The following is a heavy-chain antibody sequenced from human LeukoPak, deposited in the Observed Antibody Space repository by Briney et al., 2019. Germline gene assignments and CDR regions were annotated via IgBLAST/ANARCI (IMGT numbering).Heavy chain of an antibody. CDR3: ARDSGYYYGSGSHYYYGLDV. CDR1: GGSISSYY. V-gene: IGHV4-59*01. J-gene: IGHJ6*02. D-gene: IGHD3-10*01. Sequence: PSETLSLTCTVSGGSISSYYWSWIRQPPGKGLEWIGYIYFSGSTNYNPSLKGRVTISVDTTKNQFSLKLSSVTAADTAVYYCARDSGYYYGSGSHYYYGLDVWGQGTTVTVSS. CDR2: IYFSGST.